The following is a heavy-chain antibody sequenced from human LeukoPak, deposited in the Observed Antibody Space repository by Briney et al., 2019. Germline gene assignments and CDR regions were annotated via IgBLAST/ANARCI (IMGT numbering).Heavy chain of an antibody. V-gene: IGHV1-18*01. CDR2: ISTYNGKT. CDR1: GYTFTSYG. Sequence: ASVKVSCKASGYTFTSYGICWVRQAPGQGLEWMGCISTYNGKTNYAQKIQGRVTMTTDTSTSTAYMELRSLRSDDTAVYYCARGLPYSSSWESIDYWGQGTLVTVSS. CDR3: ARGLPYSSSWESIDY. J-gene: IGHJ4*02. D-gene: IGHD6-13*01.